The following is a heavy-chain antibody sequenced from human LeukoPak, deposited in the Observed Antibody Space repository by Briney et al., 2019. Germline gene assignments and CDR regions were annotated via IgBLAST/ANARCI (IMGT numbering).Heavy chain of an antibody. J-gene: IGHJ4*02. D-gene: IGHD4-11*01. Sequence: SETLSLTCAVSGASMNDYYWSWIRQTPGKGLEWIGHVHHSFSSNFSPSLKSRVTMSMDTSKSQFSLRVTSVTAADTAIYYCACYSVLGRTFDCWGQGTQVTVSS. CDR1: GASMNDYY. V-gene: IGHV4-59*01. CDR2: VHHSFSS. CDR3: ACYSVLGRTFDC.